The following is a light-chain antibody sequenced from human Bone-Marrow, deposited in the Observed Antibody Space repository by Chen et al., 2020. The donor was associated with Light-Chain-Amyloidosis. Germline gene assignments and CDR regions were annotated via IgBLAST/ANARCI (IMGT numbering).Light chain of an antibody. CDR2: RDN. V-gene: IGLV3-25*03. CDR1: DLPTKY. CDR3: QSADSSGTYEVI. Sequence: SYELTQPPSVSVSPGQTARITCSGDDLPTKYAYWYQQKPGQAPVLVIHRDNERPSGISERFSGYSSGTTATLTSSGVQAEDEADYHCQSADSSGTYEVIFDGGTKLTVL. J-gene: IGLJ2*01.